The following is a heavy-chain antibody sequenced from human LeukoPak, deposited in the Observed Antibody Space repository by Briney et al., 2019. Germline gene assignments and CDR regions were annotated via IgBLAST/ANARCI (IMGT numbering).Heavy chain of an antibody. CDR3: ARRGRQYCSGGHCYRTTAFDI. V-gene: IGHV4-39*07. CDR1: GGSFSSSSYY. Sequence: RPSETLSLTCTVSGGSFSSSSYYWGWIRQPPGKGLEWIGSISYRGNNYHNPSVKSRVIMSVDTSKNQFSLKLTSVTAADTAVYYCARRGRQYCSGGHCYRTTAFDIWGQGTIVTVSS. D-gene: IGHD2-15*01. CDR2: ISYRGNN. J-gene: IGHJ3*02.